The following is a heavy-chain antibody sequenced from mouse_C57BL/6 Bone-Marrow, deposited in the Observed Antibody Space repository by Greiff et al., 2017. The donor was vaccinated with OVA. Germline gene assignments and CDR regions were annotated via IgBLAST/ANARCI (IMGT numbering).Heavy chain of an antibody. CDR1: GYSFTGYY. V-gene: IGHV1-42*01. Sequence: EVQLVESGPELVKPGASVKISCKASGYSFTGYYMNWVKQSPEKSLEWIGEINPSTGGTTYNQKFKAKATLTVDKSSSTAYMQLKSLTSEDSAVYYCARGYGNYWGQGTTLTVSS. D-gene: IGHD2-1*01. CDR3: ARGYGNY. J-gene: IGHJ2*01. CDR2: INPSTGGT.